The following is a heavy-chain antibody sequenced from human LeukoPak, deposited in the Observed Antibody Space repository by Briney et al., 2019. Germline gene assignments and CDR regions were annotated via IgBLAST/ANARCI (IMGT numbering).Heavy chain of an antibody. V-gene: IGHV3-48*01. Sequence: GGSLRLSCAASGFTFSTYSVNWVRQAPGKGLEWVSYIHSTSSTIYYTDSVKGRFTISRDNAKNSLYLQMNSLRAEDTAVYYCARSLAIDYWGQGTLVTVSS. CDR1: GFTFSTYS. CDR2: IHSTSSTI. J-gene: IGHJ4*02. D-gene: IGHD5-12*01. CDR3: ARSLAIDY.